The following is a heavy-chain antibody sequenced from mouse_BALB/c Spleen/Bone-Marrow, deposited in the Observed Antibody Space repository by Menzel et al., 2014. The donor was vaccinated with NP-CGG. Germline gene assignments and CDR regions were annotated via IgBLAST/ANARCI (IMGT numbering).Heavy chain of an antibody. V-gene: IGHV1S130*01. CDR1: GYTFTSSW. Sequence: QVQLQQSGSVLVRPGASVKLSCKASGYTFTSSWMHWAKRRPGQGLEWIGEIHPNSGNTNYNGKFKGKATLTVDTSSSAAYVDLSSLTSEDSAVYYCARHHRYAYYFDYWGQGTPLTVSS. CDR3: ARHHRYAYYFDY. J-gene: IGHJ2*01. D-gene: IGHD2-14*01. CDR2: IHPNSGNT.